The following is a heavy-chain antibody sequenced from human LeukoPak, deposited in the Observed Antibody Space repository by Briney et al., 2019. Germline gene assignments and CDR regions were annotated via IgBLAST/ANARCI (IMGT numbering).Heavy chain of an antibody. J-gene: IGHJ4*02. D-gene: IGHD2-2*01. Sequence: GGSLRLSCAASGFTFSSYAMSWVRQAPGKGLEWGYAISGCGVSTYYADSVKGRFTISRDNSKNTLYLQMNSRRAEDTAVYYCAKDCSSTSRPTSDYWGQGTLVTVSS. V-gene: IGHV3-23*01. CDR2: ISGCGVST. CDR1: GFTFSSYA. CDR3: AKDCSSTSRPTSDY.